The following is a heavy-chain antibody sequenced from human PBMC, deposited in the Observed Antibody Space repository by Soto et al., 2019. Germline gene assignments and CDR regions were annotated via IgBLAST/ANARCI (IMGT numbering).Heavy chain of an antibody. D-gene: IGHD3-9*01. J-gene: IGHJ3*02. CDR2: IKQDGSEK. CDR1: VFTFVIYC. CDR3: ARGELRYSEWYGQHAFDI. V-gene: IGHV3-7*01. Sequence: GGSXRLSWSACVFTFVIYCRSWVRHAPGKGLEWVANIKQDGSEKYYVDSVKGRFTISRDNAKNSLYLQMNSLRAAETAVYYCARGELRYSEWYGQHAFDIRGPGTMVTV.